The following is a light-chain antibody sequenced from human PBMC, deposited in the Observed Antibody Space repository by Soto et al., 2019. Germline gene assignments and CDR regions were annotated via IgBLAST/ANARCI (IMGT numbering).Light chain of an antibody. CDR2: RNS. V-gene: IGLV1-47*01. Sequence: QLVLTQPPSASGNTGQTVTISCSGSSSNIGINYVYWYQQLPGTAPKLLIYRNSQRPSGIPDRFSGSKSGTSASLAISGLRSEDEADYYCAAWDDSLGSHAVFGGGTQLTVL. CDR3: AAWDDSLGSHAV. CDR1: SSNIGINY. J-gene: IGLJ7*01.